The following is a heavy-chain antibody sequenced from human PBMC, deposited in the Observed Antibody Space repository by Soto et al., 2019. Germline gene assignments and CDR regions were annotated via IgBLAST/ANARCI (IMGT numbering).Heavy chain of an antibody. CDR2: IYHSGST. CDR1: GGSISPYS. Sequence: PSETLSLTCTVSGGSISPYSWSWIRQPPGKGLEWVGYIYHSGSTSYNPSLKSRVTISVDTSKNQFSLKLSSVTAADTAVYYCARVPGPWGQGTLVTVSS. D-gene: IGHD7-27*01. CDR3: ARVPGP. J-gene: IGHJ5*02. V-gene: IGHV4-59*12.